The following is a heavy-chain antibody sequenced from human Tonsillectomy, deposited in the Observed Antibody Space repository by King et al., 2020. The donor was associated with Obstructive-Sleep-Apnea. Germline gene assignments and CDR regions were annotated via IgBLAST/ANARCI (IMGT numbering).Heavy chain of an antibody. CDR1: GYTFTSYG. V-gene: IGHV1-18*04. CDR2: ISVYNGDT. Sequence: QLVQSGVEVKKPGASVKVSCKASGYTFTSYGITWVRLAPVQGLEWMGWISVYNGDTKYSQKFQGRVTMTTDTSTNTAHIELRSLRSDYTAVYYCARYAYAAVGSTDYFDYWGQGTLVTVSS. J-gene: IGHJ4*02. CDR3: ARYAYAAVGSTDYFDY. D-gene: IGHD6-13*01.